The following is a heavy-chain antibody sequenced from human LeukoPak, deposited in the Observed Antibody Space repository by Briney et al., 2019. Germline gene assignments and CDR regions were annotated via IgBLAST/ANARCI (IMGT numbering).Heavy chain of an antibody. D-gene: IGHD3-16*02. J-gene: IGHJ5*02. CDR1: GGSFSGYY. Sequence: SETLSLTCAVYGGSFSGYYWSWIRQPPGKGLEWIGEINHSGSTNYNPSLKSRVTISVETCKNQCSLKRRSVTAADTAVYYCARSVHYDYVWGSYRINWFDPWGQGTLVTVSS. V-gene: IGHV4-34*01. CDR3: ARSVHYDYVWGSYRINWFDP. CDR2: INHSGST.